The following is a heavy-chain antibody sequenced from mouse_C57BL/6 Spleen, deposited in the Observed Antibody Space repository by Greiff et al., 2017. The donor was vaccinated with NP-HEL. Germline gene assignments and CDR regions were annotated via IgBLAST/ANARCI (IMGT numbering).Heavy chain of an antibody. V-gene: IGHV1-81*01. CDR3: ARETTTVVGNFDV. CDR1: GYTFTSYG. D-gene: IGHD1-1*01. Sequence: VKLMESGAELARPGASVKLSCKASGYTFTSYGISWVKQRTGQGLEWIGEIYPRSGNTYYNEKFKGKATLTADKSSSTAYMELRSLTSEDSAVYFCARETTTVVGNFDVWGTGTTVTVSS. CDR2: IYPRSGNT. J-gene: IGHJ1*03.